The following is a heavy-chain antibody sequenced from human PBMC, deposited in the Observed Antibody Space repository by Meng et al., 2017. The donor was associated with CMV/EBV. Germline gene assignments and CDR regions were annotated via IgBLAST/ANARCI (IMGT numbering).Heavy chain of an antibody. D-gene: IGHD3-16*01. CDR3: ATDGGLPPYYYGLDV. CDR1: GFTFSSYA. V-gene: IGHV3-30-3*01. Sequence: GSLRLSCAASGFTFSSYAMHWVRQAPGKGLEWVTVISYDGSNKYYADSVKGRFTISRDNSKNTLYLQMSSLRAEDTAVYYCATDGGLPPYYYGLDVRGQGTTVTVSS. J-gene: IGHJ6*02. CDR2: ISYDGSNK.